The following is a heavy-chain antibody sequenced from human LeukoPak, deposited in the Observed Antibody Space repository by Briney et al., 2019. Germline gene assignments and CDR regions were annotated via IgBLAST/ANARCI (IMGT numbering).Heavy chain of an antibody. CDR2: IYHSGST. J-gene: IGHJ4*02. Sequence: SQTLSLTCTVSGGSISSGGYYWSWIRQPPGKGLEWIGYIYHSGSTYYNPSLKSRVTISVDRSKNQFSLKLSSVTAADTAVYYCAREGYLGSWYGDYWGQGTLVTVSS. CDR3: AREGYLGSWYGDY. D-gene: IGHD6-13*01. CDR1: GGSISSGGYY. V-gene: IGHV4-30-2*01.